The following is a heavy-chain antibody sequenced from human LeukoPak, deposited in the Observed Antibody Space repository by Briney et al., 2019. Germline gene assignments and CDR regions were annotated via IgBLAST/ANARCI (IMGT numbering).Heavy chain of an antibody. J-gene: IGHJ4*02. CDR1: GFTFSSYW. V-gene: IGHV3-74*01. CDR2: INSDGSGT. D-gene: IGHD3-10*01. CDR3: TRVSAYQYGSGSYYYFDN. Sequence: GGSLRLSCAASGFTFSSYWMHWVRQAPGKGLVWVSRINSDGSGTTYADSVKGRFTISRDNAKETVYLQMNSPRAEDTAVYYCTRVSAYQYGSGSYYYFDNWGQGTLVTVSS.